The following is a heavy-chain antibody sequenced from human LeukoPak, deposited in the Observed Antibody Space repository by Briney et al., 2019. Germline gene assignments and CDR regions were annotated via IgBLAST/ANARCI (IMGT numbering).Heavy chain of an antibody. V-gene: IGHV3-23*01. D-gene: IGHD3-10*01. CDR3: ARGGLLWFGELSPSSIAAASDYFDY. Sequence: PGGSLRLSCAASGFTFNSYAMNWVRQAPGKGLEWVSIISGSAGRTSYADSVKGRFTISRDNAKNTLYLQMNSLRAEDTAVYYCARGGLLWFGELSPSSIAAASDYFDYWGQGTLVTVSS. J-gene: IGHJ4*02. CDR2: ISGSAGRT. CDR1: GFTFNSYA.